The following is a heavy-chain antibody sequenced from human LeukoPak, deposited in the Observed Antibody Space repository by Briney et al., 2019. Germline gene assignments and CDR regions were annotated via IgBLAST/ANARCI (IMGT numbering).Heavy chain of an antibody. D-gene: IGHD3-22*01. Sequence: GGSLRLSCAASGFTFSDYYMSWIRQAPGKGLEWVSYISSSGSTIYYADSVKGRFTISRDNAKSSLYLQMNSLRAEDTAVYYCARQDYYDSSGYNDAFDIWGQGTMVTVSS. CDR3: ARQDYYDSSGYNDAFDI. CDR1: GFTFSDYY. J-gene: IGHJ3*02. V-gene: IGHV3-11*01. CDR2: ISSSGSTI.